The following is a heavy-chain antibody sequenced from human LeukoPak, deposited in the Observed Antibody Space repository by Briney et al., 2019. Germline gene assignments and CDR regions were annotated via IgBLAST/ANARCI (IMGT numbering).Heavy chain of an antibody. J-gene: IGHJ4*02. CDR3: AKGYRQWLVDFDY. D-gene: IGHD6-19*01. V-gene: IGHV3-64D*06. Sequence: GGSLRLSCSASGFTFSSYAMHWVRQAPGKGLEYVSAISSNGGSTYYADSVKGRFTISRDNSKNTLYLQMSSLRAEDTAVYYCAKGYRQWLVDFDYWGQGTLVTVSS. CDR2: ISSNGGST. CDR1: GFTFSSYA.